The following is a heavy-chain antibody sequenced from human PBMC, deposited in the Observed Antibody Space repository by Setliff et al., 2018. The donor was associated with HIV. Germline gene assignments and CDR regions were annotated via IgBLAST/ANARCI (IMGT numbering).Heavy chain of an antibody. Sequence: KTSETLSLTCTVSGGSITTSTFYWGWIRQPPGKGLEWIGSIYYSGSTYYDPSLKSRLTITQHTSKNHFSLSLSPVTAADTAVYYCARRGAYYDILTGYRSHYFDYWGQGTLVTVSS. J-gene: IGHJ4*02. CDR2: IYYSGST. CDR1: GGSITTSTFY. D-gene: IGHD3-9*01. CDR3: ARRGAYYDILTGYRSHYFDY. V-gene: IGHV4-39*02.